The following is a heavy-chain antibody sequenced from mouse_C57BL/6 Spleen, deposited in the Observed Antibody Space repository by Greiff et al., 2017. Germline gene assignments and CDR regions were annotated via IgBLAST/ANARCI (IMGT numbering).Heavy chain of an antibody. CDR2: IHPNSGST. V-gene: IGHV1-64*01. CDR3: ANYYGSGYFDV. D-gene: IGHD1-1*01. Sequence: VQLQQPGAELVKPGASVKLSCKASGYTFTSYWMHWVKPRPGQGLEWIGMIHPNSGSTNYNEKFKSKATLTVDKSSSTAYMQLSSLTSEDSAVYYCANYYGSGYFDVWGTGTTVTVSS. J-gene: IGHJ1*03. CDR1: GYTFTSYW.